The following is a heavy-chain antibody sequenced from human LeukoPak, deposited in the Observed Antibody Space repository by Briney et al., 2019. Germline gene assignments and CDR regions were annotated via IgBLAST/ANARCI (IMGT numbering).Heavy chain of an antibody. J-gene: IGHJ4*02. CDR3: AKFSGTLYDY. CDR1: GFPFSRYP. V-gene: IGHV3-23*01. D-gene: IGHD1-14*01. Sequence: TGGSLRLSCAAWGFPFSRYPMSGVAPAPGRGRGWVSAISGSGGSTYYADSVKGRFTISRDNSKNTLYLQMNSLRAEDTAVYYCAKFSGTLYDYWGQGTLVTVSS. CDR2: ISGSGGST.